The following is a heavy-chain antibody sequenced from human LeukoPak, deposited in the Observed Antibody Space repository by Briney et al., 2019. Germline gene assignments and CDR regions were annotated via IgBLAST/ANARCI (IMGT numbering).Heavy chain of an antibody. CDR2: IYYSGST. V-gene: IGHV4-59*01. Sequence: SETLSLTCTVSGGSISSYYWSWIRQPPGKGLEWIGYIYYSGSTNYNPSLKSRVTISVDTSKNQFSLKLSSVTAADTAVYYCARVGADFWSGYYMDYWSQGTLVTVSS. CDR1: GGSISSYY. D-gene: IGHD3-3*01. CDR3: ARVGADFWSGYYMDY. J-gene: IGHJ4*02.